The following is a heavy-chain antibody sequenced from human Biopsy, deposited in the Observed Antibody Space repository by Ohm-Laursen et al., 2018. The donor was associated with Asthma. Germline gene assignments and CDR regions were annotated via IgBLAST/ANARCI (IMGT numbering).Heavy chain of an antibody. CDR1: GFSISSYG. CDR2: IWYDGSKK. J-gene: IGHJ4*02. D-gene: IGHD6-19*01. CDR3: AREGVAGTHIED. V-gene: IGHV3-33*01. Sequence: SSLRLSCAASGFSISSYGMHWVRQAPGKGLEWVTLIWYDGSKKYYSESVKGRFTIARDNSKNTLYLQMNSLTAEDTAVYYCAREGVAGTHIEDWGQGTLVTVSS.